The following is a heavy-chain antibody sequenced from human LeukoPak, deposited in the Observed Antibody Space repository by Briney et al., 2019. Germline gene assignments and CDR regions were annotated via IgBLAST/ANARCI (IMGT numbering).Heavy chain of an antibody. CDR1: GDSVSSNSAA. Sequence: TLSXTCAISGDSVSSNSAAWNWIRQSPSRGLEWLGRTYYRSKWYNDYAVSVKSRITINPDTSKNQFSLQLNSVTPEDTAVYYCARGEQSSGWLNLDYWGQGTLVTVSS. CDR3: ARGEQSSGWLNLDY. D-gene: IGHD6-19*01. CDR2: TYYRSKWYN. J-gene: IGHJ4*02. V-gene: IGHV6-1*01.